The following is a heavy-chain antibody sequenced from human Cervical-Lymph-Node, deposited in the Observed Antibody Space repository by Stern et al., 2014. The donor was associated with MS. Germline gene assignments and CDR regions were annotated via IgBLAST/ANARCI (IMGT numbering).Heavy chain of an antibody. V-gene: IGHV3-11*01. J-gene: IGHJ4*02. CDR1: GFRFSDFY. Sequence: VQLVQSGGGLVKPGGSLRLPCAGSGFRFSDFYMTWIRKSPERGLEWVSYISNSGQSIYYADSVKGRFTISRDNAKNSLYLEMNSLRVEDAGTYYCARRKRSYDYWGQGTLVTVSS. CDR3: ARRKRSYDY. CDR2: ISNSGQSI.